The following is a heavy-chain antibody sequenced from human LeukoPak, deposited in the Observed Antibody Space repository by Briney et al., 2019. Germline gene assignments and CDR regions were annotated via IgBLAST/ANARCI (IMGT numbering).Heavy chain of an antibody. Sequence: ASVKVSCKASGYTFSDYNIHWLRQAPGQGLEWMGIVNPSGDSTNYAQDFQGRVTLTGDTSTSTVYMELSSLRSEDTAVYYCARVRDGYNDAYDIWGQGTMVTVTS. V-gene: IGHV1-46*01. J-gene: IGHJ3*02. CDR1: GYTFSDYN. CDR2: VNPSGDST. CDR3: ARVRDGYNDAYDI. D-gene: IGHD5-24*01.